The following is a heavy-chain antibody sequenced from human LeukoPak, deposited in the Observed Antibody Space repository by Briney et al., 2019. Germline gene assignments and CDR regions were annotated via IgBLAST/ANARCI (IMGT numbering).Heavy chain of an antibody. J-gene: IGHJ4*02. Sequence: KPSETLSLTCTVSGGSISSGDYYWAWIRQPPGQGLEWIGNVQYSGSTYYNPSLKSRVTISLDTSKNQFSLRLSSVTAADTSMYCCTRRRGGTSSRDYWGQGTLVTVSS. CDR1: GGSISSGDYY. CDR2: VQYSGST. CDR3: TRRRGGTSSRDY. D-gene: IGHD6-13*01. V-gene: IGHV4-39*01.